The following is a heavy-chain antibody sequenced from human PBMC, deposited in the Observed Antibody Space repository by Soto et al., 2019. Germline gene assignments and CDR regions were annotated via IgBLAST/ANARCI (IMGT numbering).Heavy chain of an antibody. CDR2: INQDGSEK. J-gene: IGHJ6*02. CDR3: ARDGTTSWYSYDYHGMDV. Sequence: EVQLVESGGGLVQPGGSLRLSCAASGCTCRTYWLSWVRQVPGKGLEWVANINQDGSEKNYVDSVKGRFTISRDNAKNSLHLQMSSLRAEDTALYYCARDGTTSWYSYDYHGMDVCGQGTTVTVSS. CDR1: GCTCRTYW. D-gene: IGHD5-18*01. V-gene: IGHV3-7*05.